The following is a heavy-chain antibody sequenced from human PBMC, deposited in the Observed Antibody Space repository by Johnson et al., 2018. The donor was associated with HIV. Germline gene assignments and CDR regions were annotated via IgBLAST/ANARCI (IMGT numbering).Heavy chain of an antibody. CDR2: ISYDGSNK. V-gene: IGHV3-30-3*01. CDR3: ASEIYRPRPSSSWYVGAFDI. Sequence: QVQLVESGGGVVQPGRSLRLSCAASGFTFSSYAMHWVRQAPGKGLEWVAVISYDGSNKYYADSVKGRFTISRDNSKNSLYLQMNSLRAEYTALYYCASEIYRPRPSSSWYVGAFDIWGQGTMVTVSS. CDR1: GFTFSSYA. J-gene: IGHJ3*02. D-gene: IGHD6-13*01.